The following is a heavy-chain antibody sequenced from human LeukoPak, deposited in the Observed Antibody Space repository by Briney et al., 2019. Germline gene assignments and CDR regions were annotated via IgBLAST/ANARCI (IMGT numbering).Heavy chain of an antibody. CDR1: GGTFISYA. CDR3: ARQSPRWVKGDQYYFDY. J-gene: IGHJ4*02. D-gene: IGHD3-16*01. Sequence: SVKVSCKASGGTFISYAISWVRQAPGQGLEWMGGIIPIFGTANYAQKFQGRVTITADESTSTAYMELSSLRSEDTAVYYCARQSPRWVKGDQYYFDYWGQGTLVTVSS. CDR2: IIPIFGTA. V-gene: IGHV1-69*01.